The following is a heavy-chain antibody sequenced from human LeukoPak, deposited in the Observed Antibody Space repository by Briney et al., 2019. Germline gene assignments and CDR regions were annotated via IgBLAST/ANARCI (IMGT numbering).Heavy chain of an antibody. V-gene: IGHV1-2*02. CDR1: GYTFTGYY. J-gene: IGHJ4*02. D-gene: IGHD4-17*01. Sequence: ASVKVSYKASGYTFTGYYMHWVRQAPGQGLEWMGWINPNSGGTNYAQKFQGRVTMTRDTSISTAYMELSRLRSDDTAVYYCARLGLTVTSDIDWWGQGTLVTVSS. CDR2: INPNSGGT. CDR3: ARLGLTVTSDIDW.